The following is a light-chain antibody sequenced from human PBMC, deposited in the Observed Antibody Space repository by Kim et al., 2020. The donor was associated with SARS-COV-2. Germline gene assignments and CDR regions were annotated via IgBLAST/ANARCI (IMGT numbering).Light chain of an antibody. CDR3: QQLYVFPRT. Sequence: ASVGDRVTIACRASQDISNHLAWYQQKPGKAPELLIHGASTLKTGVPSRFSGSGSGTDFTLTISSLQPEDFATYSCQQLYVFPRTFGQGTKVDIK. CDR2: GAS. V-gene: IGKV1-9*01. J-gene: IGKJ1*01. CDR1: QDISNH.